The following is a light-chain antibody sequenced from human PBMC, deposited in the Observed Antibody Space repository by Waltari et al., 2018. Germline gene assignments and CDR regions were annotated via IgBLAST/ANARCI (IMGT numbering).Light chain of an antibody. CDR3: QQCSSTPYT. Sequence: DIQMTQSPSSLSASVGDRVTITCRAGQSIGTCLNWYQQKPGKAPTFLIYQASALQSGVPSRFSGSGSATDFTLTISSLQPEDFATYYCQQCSSTPYTCGQGTKLEIK. CDR1: QSIGTC. J-gene: IGKJ2*01. CDR2: QAS. V-gene: IGKV1-39*01.